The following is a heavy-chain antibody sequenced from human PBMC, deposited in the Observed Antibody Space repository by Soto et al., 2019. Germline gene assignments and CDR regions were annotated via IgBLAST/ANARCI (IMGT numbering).Heavy chain of an antibody. D-gene: IGHD2-21*01. CDR3: AREEGASNMGPFPFYYMDV. V-gene: IGHV1-69*08. CDR2: IIPILGTG. Sequence: QVQLVQSGPEVKKSGSSVKVSYKLSGGTFTSETISWVRQAPGQGLEWMGRIIPILGTGNYAQKFQGRITTTGDKSTNTGYMELSSLTSEDTAVYFCAREEGASNMGPFPFYYMDVWGNGTTVTVSS. CDR1: GGTFTSET. J-gene: IGHJ6*03.